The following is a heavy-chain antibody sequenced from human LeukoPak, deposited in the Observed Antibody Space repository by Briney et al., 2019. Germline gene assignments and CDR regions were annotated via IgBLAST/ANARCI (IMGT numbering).Heavy chain of an antibody. D-gene: IGHD2-21*01. CDR2: IIPILGIA. CDR3: ASKGDTYCGGDCYSN. CDR1: GGTFSSYT. V-gene: IGHV1-69*02. J-gene: IGHJ4*02. Sequence: SVKVSCKASGGTFSSYTISWVRQAPGQGLEWMGRIIPILGIANYAQKFQGRVTITAEKSTSTAYMELSSLRSEDTAVYYCASKGDTYCGGDCYSNWGQGPLVTVSS.